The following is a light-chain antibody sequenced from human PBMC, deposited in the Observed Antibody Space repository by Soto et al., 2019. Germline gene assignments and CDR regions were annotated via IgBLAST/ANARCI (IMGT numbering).Light chain of an antibody. V-gene: IGKV1-5*01. J-gene: IGKJ3*01. CDR1: QSISSW. Sequence: DIHLTPSPSTLSASVRDRVTITCRASQSISSWLAWYQQKPGKAPKFLIYHASSLESGVPSRFSGSGSGTEFSLTIISLQPDDFATYYCQDYYFYPHTFGDGTKVDIK. CDR3: QDYYFYPHT. CDR2: HAS.